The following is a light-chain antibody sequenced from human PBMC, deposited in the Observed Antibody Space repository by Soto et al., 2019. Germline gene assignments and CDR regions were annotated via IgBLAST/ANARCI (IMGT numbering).Light chain of an antibody. CDR1: QNINNW. CDR2: KAS. CDR3: QHYNSYSEA. V-gene: IGKV1-5*03. Sequence: DIQMTQSPSILSASVGDRVTITCRASQNINNWLAWYQQKPGKAPKLLIYKASTLKSGVPSRFSGSGSGTEFTLTISSLQPDDFATYYCQHYNSYSEAFGQGTKVDIK. J-gene: IGKJ1*01.